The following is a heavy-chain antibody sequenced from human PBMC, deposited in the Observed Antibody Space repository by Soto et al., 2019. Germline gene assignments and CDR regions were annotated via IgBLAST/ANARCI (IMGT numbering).Heavy chain of an antibody. Sequence: PGGSLRLSCAASGFTFSSYEMNWVRQAPGKGLEWVSYISISGSTTYYADSVKGRFTISRDNAKNSLYLQMNSLRAEDTAVYYCAREGPFDYWGQGTLVTVSS. V-gene: IGHV3-48*03. CDR2: ISISGSTT. CDR1: GFTFSSYE. J-gene: IGHJ4*02. CDR3: AREGPFDY.